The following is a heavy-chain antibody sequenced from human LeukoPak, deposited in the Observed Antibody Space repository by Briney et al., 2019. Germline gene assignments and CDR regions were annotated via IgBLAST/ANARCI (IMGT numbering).Heavy chain of an antibody. Sequence: SETLSLTCIVSGDSIRTDYWSWIRQSPGKGLEWIGYIKYSGNSDYNPSLKSRVTISVDRSKKQVSLRMRSVTAADTAVYYCARLDCISDTCYNYWALGALVTVSS. V-gene: IGHV4-59*08. CDR3: ARLDCISDTCYNY. CDR1: GDSIRTDY. J-gene: IGHJ4*02. D-gene: IGHD2-21*01. CDR2: IKYSGNS.